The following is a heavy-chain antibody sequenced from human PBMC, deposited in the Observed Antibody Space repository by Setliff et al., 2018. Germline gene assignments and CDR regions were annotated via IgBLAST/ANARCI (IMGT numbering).Heavy chain of an antibody. Sequence: SCKVSGYTLTELSMHWVRQAPGKGLEYVSGISSDGGSTYYANSVKDRFTISRDNSKNTLWLQMGSLRAEDMAVYYCARDDYNYGYNSWGQGTLVTVSS. CDR1: GYTLTELS. D-gene: IGHD5-18*01. CDR3: ARDDYNYGYNS. J-gene: IGHJ4*02. V-gene: IGHV3-64*01. CDR2: ISSDGGST.